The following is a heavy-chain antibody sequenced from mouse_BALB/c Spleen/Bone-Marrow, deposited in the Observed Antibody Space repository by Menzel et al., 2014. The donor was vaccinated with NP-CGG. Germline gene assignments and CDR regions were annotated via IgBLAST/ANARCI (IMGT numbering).Heavy chain of an antibody. CDR1: GYTFTSYR. J-gene: IGHJ2*01. D-gene: IGHD2-4*01. Sequence: VHVKQSGTVLARPGASVKMSCKASGYTFTSYRMHWVKQRPGQGLEWIGAIYPGNSDTNYNQKFKGKAKLTAVTSTSTAYMELSSLTNEDSAVYYCTSDYDDYWGQGTTLTVSS. CDR3: TSDYDDY. CDR2: IYPGNSDT. V-gene: IGHV1-5*01.